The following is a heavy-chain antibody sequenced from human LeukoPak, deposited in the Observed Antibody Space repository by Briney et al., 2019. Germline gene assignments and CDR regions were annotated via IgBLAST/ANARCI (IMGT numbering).Heavy chain of an antibody. CDR3: ARDSRSSSGFRYYYYGMDV. CDR2: ISAYNGNT. V-gene: IGHV1-18*01. J-gene: IGHJ6*02. D-gene: IGHD6-25*01. CDR1: GYTFTSYG. Sequence: ASVKVSFKASGYTFTSYGISWVRQAPGQGLEWMGWISAYNGNTNYAQKLQGRVTMTTDTSTSTAYMELRSLRSDDTAVYYCARDSRSSSGFRYYYYGMDVWGQGTTVTVSS.